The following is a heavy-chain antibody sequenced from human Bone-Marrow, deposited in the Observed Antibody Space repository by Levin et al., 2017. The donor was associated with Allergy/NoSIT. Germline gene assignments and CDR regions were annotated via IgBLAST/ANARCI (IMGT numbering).Heavy chain of an antibody. CDR1: GFSLSTSGVG. J-gene: IGHJ4*02. D-gene: IGHD3-9*01. V-gene: IGHV2-5*02. Sequence: ESGPTLVKPTQTLTLTCTFSGFSLSTSGVGVGWIRQPPGKALEWLALIYWDDDKRYSPSLKSRLTITKDTSKNQVVLTMTNMDPVDTATYYCAHKGLRYFDWLPNFDYWGQGTLVTVSS. CDR3: AHKGLRYFDWLPNFDY. CDR2: IYWDDDK.